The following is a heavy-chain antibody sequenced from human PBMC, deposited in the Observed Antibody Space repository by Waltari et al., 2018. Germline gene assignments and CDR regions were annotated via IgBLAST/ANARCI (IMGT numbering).Heavy chain of an antibody. CDR1: GFTFSSYW. V-gene: IGHV3-7*01. CDR2: IKQEGSEK. J-gene: IGHJ2*01. CDR3: ARLITGTIFSLDWYFDL. D-gene: IGHD1-7*01. Sequence: EVQLVESGGGLVQPGGSLRLSCAASGFTFSSYWMTWVRQAPGKGLEWVANIKQEGSEKYYVDSVKGRFTISRDNAKNSLYLQMNSLRAEDTAVYYCARLITGTIFSLDWYFDLWGRGTLVTVSS.